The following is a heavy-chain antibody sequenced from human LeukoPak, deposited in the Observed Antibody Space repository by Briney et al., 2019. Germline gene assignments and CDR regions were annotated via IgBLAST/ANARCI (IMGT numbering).Heavy chain of an antibody. Sequence: GASVKVSCKASGYTFTDYYIHWVRQAPGQGLEWMGRINPNCGGTNYAQRFQGRVTMTRDTSISTAYMELNSLRSDDTAVYYCAKDASGVIYYFDSWGQGTLVTVSS. V-gene: IGHV1-2*06. CDR1: GYTFTDYY. J-gene: IGHJ4*02. CDR2: INPNCGGT. D-gene: IGHD3-16*01. CDR3: AKDASGVIYYFDS.